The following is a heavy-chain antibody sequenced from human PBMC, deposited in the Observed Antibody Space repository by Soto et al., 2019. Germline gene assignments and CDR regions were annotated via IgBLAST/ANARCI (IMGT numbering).Heavy chain of an antibody. V-gene: IGHV3-7*01. CDR3: ARDYYYDSSGAFQH. D-gene: IGHD3-22*01. J-gene: IGHJ1*01. Sequence: PGGSLRLSCAASGFTFSSYWMSWVRQAPGKGLEWVANIKQDGSEKYYVDSVKGRFTISRDNAKNSLYLQMNSLRAEDTAVYYCARDYYYDSSGAFQHWGQGTLVTVSS. CDR1: GFTFSSYW. CDR2: IKQDGSEK.